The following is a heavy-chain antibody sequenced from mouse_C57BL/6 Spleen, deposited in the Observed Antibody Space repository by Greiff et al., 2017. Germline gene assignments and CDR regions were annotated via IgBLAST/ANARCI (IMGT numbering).Heavy chain of an antibody. J-gene: IGHJ2*01. CDR2: IYPGNSDT. CDR1: GYTFTSYW. D-gene: IGHD1-1*01. CDR3: TRREYYGSSSYFDY. Sequence: EVQLQQSGTVLARPGASVKMSCKTSGYTFTSYWMHWVKQRPGQGLEWIGAIYPGNSDTSYNQKFKGKAKLTAVTSASTAYMELSSLTNEDSAVYYCTRREYYGSSSYFDYWGQGTTLTVSS. V-gene: IGHV1-5*01.